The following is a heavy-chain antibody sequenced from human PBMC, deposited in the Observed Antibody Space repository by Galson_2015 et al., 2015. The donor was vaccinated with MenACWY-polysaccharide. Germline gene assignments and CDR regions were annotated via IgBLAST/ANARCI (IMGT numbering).Heavy chain of an antibody. V-gene: IGHV1-2*02. J-gene: IGHJ5*02. CDR1: GYTFTDYY. D-gene: IGHD6-13*01. Sequence: SVKVSCKASGYTFTDYYIHWVRQAPGQGLEWMGWINPNSGGTNYAQKFQGRVTMTRDTSISTAYMVLSRLRSDDTAVYYCARDGDSSSWYARNWFDPWGQGTLVTVSS. CDR2: INPNSGGT. CDR3: ARDGDSSSWYARNWFDP.